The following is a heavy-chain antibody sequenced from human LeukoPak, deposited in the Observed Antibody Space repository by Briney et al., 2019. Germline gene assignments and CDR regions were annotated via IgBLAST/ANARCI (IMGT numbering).Heavy chain of an antibody. Sequence: GESLKISCKGSGYSFTSYWIGWVRQMPGKGLEWMGIIYPGDSDTRYSPSFQGQVTISADKSISTAYQQWSSLKASDTAMYYCARRHCSGGSCYSDFGYWGQGTLVTVSS. V-gene: IGHV5-51*01. CDR3: ARRHCSGGSCYSDFGY. CDR1: GYSFTSYW. J-gene: IGHJ4*02. D-gene: IGHD2-15*01. CDR2: IYPGDSDT.